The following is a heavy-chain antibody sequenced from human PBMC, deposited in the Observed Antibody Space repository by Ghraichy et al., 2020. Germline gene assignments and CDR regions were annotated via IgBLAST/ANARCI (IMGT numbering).Heavy chain of an antibody. V-gene: IGHV1-69*13. CDR3: ARDRYSGYDRSFDY. D-gene: IGHD5-12*01. J-gene: IGHJ4*02. Sequence: SVKVSCKASGGTFSSYAISWVRPPPGQGLEWMGGIIPIFCTANCAHKLHGRVTITADEPTSTAYMELSSLGSEDTAVYYCARDRYSGYDRSFDYWGQGTLVTVSS. CDR2: IIPIFCTA. CDR1: GGTFSSYA.